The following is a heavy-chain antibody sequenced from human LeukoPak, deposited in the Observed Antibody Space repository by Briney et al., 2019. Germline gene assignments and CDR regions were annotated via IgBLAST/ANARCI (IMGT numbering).Heavy chain of an antibody. CDR2: MWDDESNK. J-gene: IGHJ4*02. Sequence: GESLRPSPAGSGVSFFNARMDWVRPAPGQGLEWVAVMWDDESNKYYADSVKGRFTISRDNSKNILYLQMNNLGAEDTAVYYCARGRGGTYPPGIYWGQGTLVTVSS. CDR3: ARGRGGTYPPGIY. CDR1: GVSFFNAR. D-gene: IGHD1-26*01. V-gene: IGHV3-33*08.